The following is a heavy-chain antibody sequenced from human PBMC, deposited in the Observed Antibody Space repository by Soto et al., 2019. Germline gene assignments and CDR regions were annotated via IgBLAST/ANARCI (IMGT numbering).Heavy chain of an antibody. CDR3: ARNYYDSSGYSRYYYGMDV. CDR2: ISAYNGNT. J-gene: IGHJ6*02. Sequence: QVQLVQSGAEVKKPGASVKVSCKASGYTFTSYGISWVRQAPGQGLEWMGWISAYNGNTNYAQKLQGRVTMTTDASTSTAYMELRSLRSDDTAVYYCARNYYDSSGYSRYYYGMDVWGQGTTVTVSS. D-gene: IGHD3-22*01. CDR1: GYTFTSYG. V-gene: IGHV1-18*01.